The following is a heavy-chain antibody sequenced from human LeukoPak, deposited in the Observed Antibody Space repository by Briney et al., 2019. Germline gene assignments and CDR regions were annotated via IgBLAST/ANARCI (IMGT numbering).Heavy chain of an antibody. V-gene: IGHV3-7*01. J-gene: IGHJ4*02. CDR1: GFTFSSYA. D-gene: IGHD1-20*01. CDR2: IKQDGSEK. Sequence: PGRSLRLSCAASGFTFSSYAMHWVRQAPGKGLEWVANIKQDGSEKYYVDSVKGRFTISRDNAKNSPYLQMNSLRVEDTAVYYCARDHYNWTPDQGYKVFDYWGQGSLVTVSS. CDR3: ARDHYNWTPDQGYKVFDY.